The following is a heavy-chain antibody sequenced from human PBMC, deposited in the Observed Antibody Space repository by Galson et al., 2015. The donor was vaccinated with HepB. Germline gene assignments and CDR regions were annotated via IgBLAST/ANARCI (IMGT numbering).Heavy chain of an antibody. CDR3: ARGTDS. CDR2: ISSSGDTI. Sequence: SLRLSCAASGFIFSDHYMSWLRQAPGKGLEWISYISSSGDTIYYADSVKGRFTISRDNAKKSLYLQMNSLRVEDTAVYYCARGTDSWGQGTLVTVSS. J-gene: IGHJ4*02. CDR1: GFIFSDHY. V-gene: IGHV3-11*01.